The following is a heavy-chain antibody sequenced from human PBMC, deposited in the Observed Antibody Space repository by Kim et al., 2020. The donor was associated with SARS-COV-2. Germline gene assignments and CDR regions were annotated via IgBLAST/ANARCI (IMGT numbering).Heavy chain of an antibody. Sequence: SETLSLTCAVYGGSFSGYYWSWIRQPPGKGLEWIGEINHSGSTNYNPSLKSRVTISVDTSKNQFSLKLSSVTAADTAVYYCAREWGQGIRNYYYYGMDVWGQGTTVTVSS. CDR2: INHSGST. CDR1: GGSFSGYY. J-gene: IGHJ6*02. CDR3: AREWGQGIRNYYYYGMDV. D-gene: IGHD1-20*01. V-gene: IGHV4-34*01.